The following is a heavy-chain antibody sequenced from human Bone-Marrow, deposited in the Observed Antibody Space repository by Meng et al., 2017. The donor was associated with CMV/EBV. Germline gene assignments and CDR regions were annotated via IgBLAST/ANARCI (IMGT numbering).Heavy chain of an antibody. CDR1: GFTFSSYW. D-gene: IGHD3-3*01. J-gene: IGHJ5*02. CDR2: IKQDGSEK. Sequence: GESLKISCAASGFTFSSYWMSRVRQAPGKGLEWVANIKQDGSEKYYVDSVKGRFTISRDNAKNSLYLQMNSLRAEDTAVYYCARLGYDFWSGYPPSGGWSDPWGQGTLVTVSS. CDR3: ARLGYDFWSGYPPSGGWSDP. V-gene: IGHV3-7*01.